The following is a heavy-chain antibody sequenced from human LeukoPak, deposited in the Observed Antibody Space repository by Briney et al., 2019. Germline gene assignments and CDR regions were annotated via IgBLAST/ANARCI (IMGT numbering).Heavy chain of an antibody. V-gene: IGHV4-34*01. CDR1: GGSFSGYY. CDR3: ARGWSFDY. J-gene: IGHJ4*02. Sequence: SETLSLTCAVYGGSFSGYYWSWIRQPPGKGLEWIGEINHSGSTNYNPSLKSRVTISVDTSKNQFSLKLSSVTAADTAVYYCARGWSFDYWGQGTLVTVSS. CDR2: INHSGST. D-gene: IGHD2-8*01.